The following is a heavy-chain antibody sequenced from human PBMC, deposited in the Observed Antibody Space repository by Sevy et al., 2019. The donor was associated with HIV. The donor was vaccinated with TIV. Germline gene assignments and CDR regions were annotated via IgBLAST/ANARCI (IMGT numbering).Heavy chain of an antibody. CDR1: GFTFSSYG. CDR3: AKADCGGDCDAGYYYYMDV. V-gene: IGHV3-30*02. J-gene: IGHJ6*03. D-gene: IGHD2-21*01. CDR2: IRYDGSNK. Sequence: GGSLRLSCAASGFTFSSYGMHWVRRAPGKGLEWVAFIRYDGSNKYYADSVKGRFTISRDNSKNTLYLQMNSLRAEDTAVYYCAKADCGGDCDAGYYYYMDVWGKGTTVTVSS.